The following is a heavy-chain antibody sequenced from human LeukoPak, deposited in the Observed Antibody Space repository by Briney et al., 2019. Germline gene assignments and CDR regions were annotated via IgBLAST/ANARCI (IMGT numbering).Heavy chain of an antibody. CDR1: GFTFSRFG. V-gene: IGHV3-30*18. J-gene: IGHJ4*02. D-gene: IGHD2/OR15-2a*01. CDR3: AKELLSYSFFDY. CDR2: ISYDGSNK. Sequence: GGSLRLSCAASGFTFSRFGMQWVRQAPGKGLEWVAVISYDGSNKYYGDSVKGRLTISRDNSKNTVYLQMNSLRAEDTAVYYCAKELLSYSFFDYWGQGILVTVSS.